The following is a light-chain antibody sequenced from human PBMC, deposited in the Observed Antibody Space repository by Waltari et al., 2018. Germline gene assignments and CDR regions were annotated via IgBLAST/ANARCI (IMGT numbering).Light chain of an antibody. J-gene: IGKJ1*01. Sequence: DIVMTQSPDSLAVSLGERVTINCTSSQGGLYSSNSQNYLAWYQQKTGQPPKFLIYWASARESGVPDRFSGSESGTDFTLTISSLQAEDVAVYYCQQYYDIPWTFGQGTKVEIK. CDR2: WAS. CDR3: QQYYDIPWT. V-gene: IGKV4-1*01. CDR1: QGGLYSSNSQNY.